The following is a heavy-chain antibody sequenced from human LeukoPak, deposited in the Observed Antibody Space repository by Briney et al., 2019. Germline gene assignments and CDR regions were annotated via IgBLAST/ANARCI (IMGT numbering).Heavy chain of an antibody. CDR1: GFTFSSYS. CDR2: ISSSSSFI. Sequence: GGSLRFSCAASGFTFSSYSMNWVRQAPGKRLEWVSSISSSSSFIYYADSVKGRVTISRDNAKNSLYLQMNSLRVEDTAVYYCARGGHSSGWYYYYYMDVWGKGTTVTVSS. D-gene: IGHD6-19*01. V-gene: IGHV3-21*04. J-gene: IGHJ6*03. CDR3: ARGGHSSGWYYYYYMDV.